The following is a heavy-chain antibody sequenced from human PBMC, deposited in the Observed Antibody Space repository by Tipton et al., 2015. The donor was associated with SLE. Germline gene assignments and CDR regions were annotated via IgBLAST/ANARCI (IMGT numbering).Heavy chain of an antibody. Sequence: SLRLSCAASGITFSVYSMSWVRQAPGEGLEWVSVISGSGDRTYYADSVKGRFTISRDNSKNTLDLQMNSLRAEDTAVYHCAKGLYADYFDYWGQGTLVTVSS. CDR1: GITFSVYS. J-gene: IGHJ4*02. D-gene: IGHD3-16*02. CDR3: AKGLYADYFDY. CDR2: ISGSGDRT. V-gene: IGHV3-23*01.